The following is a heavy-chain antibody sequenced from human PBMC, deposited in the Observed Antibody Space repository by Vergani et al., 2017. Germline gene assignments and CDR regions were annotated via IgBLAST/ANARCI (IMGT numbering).Heavy chain of an antibody. CDR1: GFTFSSYG. Sequence: QVQLVESGGGVFQPGGSLRLSCAASGFTFSSYGMHWVRQAPGKGLEWVAFIRYDGSNKYYADSVKGRFTISRDNSKNTLYLQMNSLRAGDTAVYYCAKDLDDILTGPFDYWGQGTLVTVSS. J-gene: IGHJ4*02. CDR2: IRYDGSNK. D-gene: IGHD3-9*01. V-gene: IGHV3-30*02. CDR3: AKDLDDILTGPFDY.